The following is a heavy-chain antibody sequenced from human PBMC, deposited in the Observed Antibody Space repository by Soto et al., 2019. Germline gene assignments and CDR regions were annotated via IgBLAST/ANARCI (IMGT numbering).Heavy chain of an antibody. Sequence: PERALRLPCVASGLPFDSFGIHWVLRAPGKGLEWVATIGFAGNNKYYADSVKGRFTISRDNSKNTLYLQMNSLRAEDTAVYYCAKRASGSYFDYWSQGT. D-gene: IGHD3-10*01. J-gene: IGHJ4*02. V-gene: IGHV3-33*06. CDR1: GLPFDSFG. CDR2: IGFAGNNK. CDR3: AKRASGSYFDY.